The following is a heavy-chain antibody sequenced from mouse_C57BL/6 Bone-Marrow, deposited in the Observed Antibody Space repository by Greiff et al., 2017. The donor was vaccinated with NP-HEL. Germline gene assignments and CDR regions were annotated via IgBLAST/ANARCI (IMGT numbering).Heavy chain of an antibody. Sequence: VQLQQSGPELVKPGASVKISCKASGYAFSSSWMNWVKQRPGKGLEWIGRIYPGDGDTNYNGKFKGKATLTAATSSSPAYMQLSSLTSAGSAVDFGAIVIGNYCSFYWYFDVWGTGTTVTVSS. CDR2: IYPGDGDT. J-gene: IGHJ1*03. V-gene: IGHV1-82*01. CDR1: GYAFSSSW. D-gene: IGHD2-1*01. CDR3: AIVIGNYCSFYWYFDV.